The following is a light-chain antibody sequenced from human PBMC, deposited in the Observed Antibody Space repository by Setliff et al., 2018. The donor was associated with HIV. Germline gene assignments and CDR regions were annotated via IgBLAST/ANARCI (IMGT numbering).Light chain of an antibody. V-gene: IGLV2-14*03. Sequence: QSALTQPASVSGSPGQSITISCTGTSSDVGGYNYVSWYQQHPGKAPKLMISDVSNRPSGVSNRFSGSKSGNTASLTISGLQAEDEADYYCSSYAGSNIPYVFGTGTKVTV. CDR3: SSYAGSNIPYV. J-gene: IGLJ1*01. CDR2: DVS. CDR1: SSDVGGYNY.